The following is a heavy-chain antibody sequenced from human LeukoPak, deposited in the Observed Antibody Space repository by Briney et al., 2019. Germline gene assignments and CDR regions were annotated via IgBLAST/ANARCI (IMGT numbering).Heavy chain of an antibody. D-gene: IGHD6-13*01. CDR3: ARQSSSWEPHYYYYYMDV. CDR1: GYSFTSYW. J-gene: IGHJ6*03. CDR2: IYPGDSDT. V-gene: IGHV5-51*01. Sequence: GESLKISCKGSGYSFTSYWIGWVRQMPGKGLEWMGIIYPGDSDTRYSPSFQGQVTISADKSISTAYLQWSSLKASDTAMYYCARQSSSWEPHYYYYYMDVWGKGTTVTVSS.